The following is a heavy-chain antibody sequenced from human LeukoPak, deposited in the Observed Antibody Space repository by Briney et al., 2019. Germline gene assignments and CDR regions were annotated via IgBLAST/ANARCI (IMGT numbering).Heavy chain of an antibody. J-gene: IGHJ6*02. CDR3: ARGGPPEDYYYYGMDV. CDR1: GGTFSSYA. CDR2: IIPIFGTA. V-gene: IGHV1-69*05. Sequence: GASVKVSCKASGGTFSSYAISWVRQAPGQGLEWMGGIIPIFGTANYAQKFQGWVTMTRDTSISTAYMELSRLRSDDTAVYYCARGGPPEDYYYYGMDVWGQGTTVTVSS. D-gene: IGHD1-14*01.